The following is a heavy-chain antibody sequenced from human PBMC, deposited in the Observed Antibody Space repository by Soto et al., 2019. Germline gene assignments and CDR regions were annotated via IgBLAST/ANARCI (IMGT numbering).Heavy chain of an antibody. Sequence: PSATLSLTCTVSGGSVTNSSYYCRWIRQSPGKVLEWIGSLYSRVRSYSKSSVKSRVTISVDASKNQFSLYLNSLTASHAALHFCLSHRTTVITQYYCDYRGPGALVTVS. CDR2: LYSRVRS. CDR1: GGSVTNSSYY. D-gene: IGHD4-4*01. V-gene: IGHV4-39*01. CDR3: LSHRTTVITQYYCDY. J-gene: IGHJ4*02.